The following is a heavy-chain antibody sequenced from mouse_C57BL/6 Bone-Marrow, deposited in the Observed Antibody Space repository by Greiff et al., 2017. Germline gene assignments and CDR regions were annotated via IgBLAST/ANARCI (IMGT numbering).Heavy chain of an antibody. D-gene: IGHD1-1*01. CDR1: GYAFSSSW. V-gene: IGHV1-82*01. Sequence: VQGVESGPELVKPGASVKISCKASGYAFSSSWMNWVKQRPGKGLEWIGRIYPGDGDTNYNGKFKGKATLTAVKSSSTAYMQLSSLTSEDSAVYFCARGIYYGYAMDYWGQGTSVTVSS. CDR2: IYPGDGDT. CDR3: ARGIYYGYAMDY. J-gene: IGHJ4*01.